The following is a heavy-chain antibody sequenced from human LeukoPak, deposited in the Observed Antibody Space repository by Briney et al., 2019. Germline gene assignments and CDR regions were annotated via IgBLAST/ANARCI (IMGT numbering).Heavy chain of an antibody. CDR3: ARDRDTAMVTFDY. CDR1: GGTYSSYA. J-gene: IGHJ4*02. V-gene: IGHV1-69*04. CDR2: IIPIFGIA. D-gene: IGHD5-18*01. Sequence: SVKVSCKASGGTYSSYAISWVRQAPGQGLEWMGRIIPIFGIANYAQKFQGRVTITADKSTSTAYMELSSLRSEDTAVYYCARDRDTAMVTFDYWGQGTLVTVSS.